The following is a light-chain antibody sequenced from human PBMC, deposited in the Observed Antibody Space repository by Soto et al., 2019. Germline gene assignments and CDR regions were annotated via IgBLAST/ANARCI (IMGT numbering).Light chain of an antibody. V-gene: IGKV2-28*01. J-gene: IGKJ2*01. CDR3: MQPLQTPGT. CDR2: LGS. CDR1: QSLLHSNGYNY. Sequence: DIVMTQSPLSLPVTPGEPASISCRSSQSLLHSNGYNYLDWYLQKPGQSPQLLIYLGSNRASGVPDRFSGSGSGTEFTLKISRVEAEDVGVYYCMQPLQTPGTFGQGAKVDIK.